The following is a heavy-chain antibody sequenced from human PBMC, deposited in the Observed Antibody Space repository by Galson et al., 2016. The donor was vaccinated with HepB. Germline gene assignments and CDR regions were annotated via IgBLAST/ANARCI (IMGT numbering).Heavy chain of an antibody. CDR2: ISSSSSYI. Sequence: SLRLSCAASGFTFSSYSMNWVRQAPGKGLEWVSSISSSSSYIYYADSVKGRFTISRDNAKNSLYLQMNSLRAEDTAVYFCARDPNAAATGTWGWGQGTLVTVSS. CDR3: ARDPNAAATGTWG. CDR1: GFTFSSYS. D-gene: IGHD6-13*01. V-gene: IGHV3-21*04. J-gene: IGHJ4*02.